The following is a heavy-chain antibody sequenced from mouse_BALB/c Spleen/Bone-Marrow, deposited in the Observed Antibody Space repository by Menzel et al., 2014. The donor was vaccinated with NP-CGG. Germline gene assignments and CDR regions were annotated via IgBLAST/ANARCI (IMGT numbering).Heavy chain of an antibody. CDR1: GFTFSSFG. J-gene: IGHJ4*01. CDR2: ISTGSSTI. CDR3: ARSDGAMDY. Sequence: EVHLVESGGGLVQPGGSRKLSCAASGFTFSSFGMHWVRQAPEKGLEWVAYISTGSSTIYYADTVKGRFTISRDNPKNTPFLQMTSLRSEDTAMYYCARSDGAMDYWGQGTSVTVSS. D-gene: IGHD2-3*01. V-gene: IGHV5-17*02.